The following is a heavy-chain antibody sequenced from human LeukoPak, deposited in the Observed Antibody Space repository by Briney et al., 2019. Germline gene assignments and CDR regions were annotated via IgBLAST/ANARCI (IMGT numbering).Heavy chain of an antibody. J-gene: IGHJ6*03. V-gene: IGHV1-2*02. CDR1: GHTFTYYY. CDR2: INPNSGGT. CDR3: ARDRDPYYYYYMDV. Sequence: ASVKVSCKASGHTFTYYYIHWVRQPPGQGLEWMGWINPNSGGTNSAQKFQGRVTLTGDTSISTVYMELSRLRSDDSAVYYCARDRDPYYYYYMDVWGKGTTVTISS. D-gene: IGHD3-10*01.